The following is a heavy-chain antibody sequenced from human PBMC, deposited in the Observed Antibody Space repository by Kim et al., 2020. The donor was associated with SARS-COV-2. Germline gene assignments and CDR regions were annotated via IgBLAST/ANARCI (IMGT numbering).Heavy chain of an antibody. Sequence: GGSLRLSCAASGFTFSSYAMHWVRQAPGKGLEWVAVISYDGSNTYYADSVKGRFTISRDNSKNTLYLQMNSLRAEDTAVYYCARGGGYNGPFDYWGQGTLVTVSS. J-gene: IGHJ4*02. CDR1: GFTFSSYA. V-gene: IGHV3-30*01. CDR3: ARGGGYNGPFDY. D-gene: IGHD5-12*01. CDR2: ISYDGSNT.